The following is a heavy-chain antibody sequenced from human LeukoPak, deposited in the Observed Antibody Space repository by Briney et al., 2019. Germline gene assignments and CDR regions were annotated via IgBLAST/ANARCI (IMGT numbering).Heavy chain of an antibody. CDR3: ASPGVAAADLGH. J-gene: IGHJ1*01. V-gene: IGHV3-74*01. D-gene: IGHD6-13*01. Sequence: GRSLRLSCAASGFTFSSYWMHWVCQGPGKGLVRVSSINSDGSGTDYAGSVKGRFTISRDNAKSTLYLQMNSLRAEDTAVYYCASPGVAAADLGHWGQGTLVTVSS. CDR2: INSDGSGT. CDR1: GFTFSSYW.